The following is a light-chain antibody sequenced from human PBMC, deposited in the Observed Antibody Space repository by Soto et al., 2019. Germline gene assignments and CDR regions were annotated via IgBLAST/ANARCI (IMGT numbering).Light chain of an antibody. J-gene: IGKJ5*01. CDR2: AAS. Sequence: DIQMTQSPSSLSASVGDRVTITCRASQSISSYLNWYQQKPGKAPKLLIYAASSLQSGVPSRFSGSGSGTDFTLTIRTLQPEDLANYYCQQSYSTLEITFGQGTRLEIK. CDR1: QSISSY. CDR3: QQSYSTLEIT. V-gene: IGKV1-39*01.